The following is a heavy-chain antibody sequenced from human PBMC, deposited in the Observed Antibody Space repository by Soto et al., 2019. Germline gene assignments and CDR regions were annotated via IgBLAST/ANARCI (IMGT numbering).Heavy chain of an antibody. J-gene: IGHJ4*02. CDR1: TFTFSTDA. V-gene: IGHV3-23*01. CDR2: ISGSGGTT. D-gene: IGHD6-6*01. CDR3: AKAYSSSVLPRFDY. Sequence: GGSLRLSCAASTFTFSTDAMSWVRQAPGKGLEWASAISGSGGTTYYADSVKGRFTISRDNSKNTLFLQMNSLRAEDTAVYYCAKAYSSSVLPRFDYWGQGTLVTVSS.